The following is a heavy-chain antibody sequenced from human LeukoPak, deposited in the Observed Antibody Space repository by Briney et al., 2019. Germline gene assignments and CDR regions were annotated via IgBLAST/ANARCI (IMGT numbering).Heavy chain of an antibody. D-gene: IGHD3-10*01. V-gene: IGHV4-31*03. Sequence: SQTLSLTCTVSGGSISSGGYYWSWIRQHPGKGLEWIGYIYYSGSTYYNPSLKSRVTMSVDTSKNQFSLKLSSVTAADTAVYYCARHHTTRGAPYYFDYWGQGTLVTVSS. J-gene: IGHJ4*02. CDR2: IYYSGST. CDR1: GGSISSGGYY. CDR3: ARHHTTRGAPYYFDY.